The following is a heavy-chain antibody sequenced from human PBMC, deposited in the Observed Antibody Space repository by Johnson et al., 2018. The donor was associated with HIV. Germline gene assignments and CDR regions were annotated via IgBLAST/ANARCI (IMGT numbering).Heavy chain of an antibody. CDR2: IRDDGSNK. D-gene: IGHD6-13*01. J-gene: IGHJ3*02. CDR1: GFTFSSHA. V-gene: IGHV3-30*02. CDR3: SQVPRSIWTSRPI. Sequence: QVQLVESGGGVVQPGKSLRLSCAASGFTFSSHAMHWVRQAPGKGLEWVAFIRDDGSNKHYIESVKGRFTISRDNSKNKLYLKMNSLRAEDTAVYYCSQVPRSIWTSRPIWGQGTMVTVSS.